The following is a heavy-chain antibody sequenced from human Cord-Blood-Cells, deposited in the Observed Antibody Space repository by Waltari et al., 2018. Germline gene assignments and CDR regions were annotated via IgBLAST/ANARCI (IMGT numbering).Heavy chain of an antibody. J-gene: IGHJ4*02. CDR1: GFTFSSYG. D-gene: IGHD1-26*01. V-gene: IGHV3-33*01. Sequence: QVQLVESGGGVVQPGRSLRLSCVASGFTFSSYGMHWVRQAPGKGLEWVAVIWYDGSNKYYADSVKGRFTISRDNSKNTLYLQMNSLRAEDTAVYYCARETSGSYDYWGQGTLVTVSS. CDR3: ARETSGSYDY. CDR2: IWYDGSNK.